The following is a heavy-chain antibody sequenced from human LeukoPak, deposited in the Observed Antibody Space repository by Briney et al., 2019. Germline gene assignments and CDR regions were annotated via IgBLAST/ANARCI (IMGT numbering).Heavy chain of an antibody. CDR1: GYTFSTYT. V-gene: IGHV7-4-1*02. CDR3: ARGNYDSSGYQTR. J-gene: IGHJ4*02. D-gene: IGHD3-22*01. Sequence: ASVKVSCKASGYTFSTYTMHWVRQAPGQGLEWMGWINTNTGNPTYAQGFTGRFVFSLDTSVSTAYLQVSSLKAEDTAVYYCARGNYDSSGYQTRWGQGTLVTVSS. CDR2: INTNTGNP.